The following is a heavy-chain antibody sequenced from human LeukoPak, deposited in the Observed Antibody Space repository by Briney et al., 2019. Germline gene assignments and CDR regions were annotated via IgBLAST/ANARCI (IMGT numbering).Heavy chain of an antibody. V-gene: IGHV3-23*01. CDR2: ISGSGDNT. Sequence: GGSLRLSCAASGFSFSSYAMRWVRQAPGKGLEWVSSISGSGDNTYYAESVKGRFTISRDNSKNTLFLQMNRLRAEDTAVFYCAKRSGYTTGWFFDFWGQGTLVTVSS. J-gene: IGHJ4*02. CDR1: GFSFSSYA. CDR3: AKRSGYTTGWFFDF. D-gene: IGHD6-19*01.